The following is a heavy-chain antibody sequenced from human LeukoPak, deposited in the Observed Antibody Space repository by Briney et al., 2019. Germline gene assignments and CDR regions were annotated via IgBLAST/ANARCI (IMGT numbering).Heavy chain of an antibody. V-gene: IGHV4-31*03. Sequence: SETLSLTCTVSVGSISSGCYYWSWIRQHPGKGLEWIGYIYYSGSTYYNPSLKSRVTISADTSKNQFSLKLSSVTAADTAVYYCARVVVVAATLAFDIWGQGAMVTVSS. CDR3: ARVVVVAATLAFDI. CDR2: IYYSGST. D-gene: IGHD2-15*01. CDR1: VGSISSGCYY. J-gene: IGHJ3*02.